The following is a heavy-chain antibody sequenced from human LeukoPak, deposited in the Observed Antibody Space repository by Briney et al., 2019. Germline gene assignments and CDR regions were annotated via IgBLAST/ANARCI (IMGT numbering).Heavy chain of an antibody. V-gene: IGHV3-30*04. CDR1: RLTFSSYA. CDR3: AGDQESLPLAY. Sequence: GGSLRLSRVASRLTFSSYAMHWVRQAPGRGLEWVAAISYDGSNKYYADSVKGRFTISRENSKNTLYLQMNSLRAEDTAVYYCAGDQESLPLAYWGQGTLVTVSS. J-gene: IGHJ4*02. CDR2: ISYDGSNK.